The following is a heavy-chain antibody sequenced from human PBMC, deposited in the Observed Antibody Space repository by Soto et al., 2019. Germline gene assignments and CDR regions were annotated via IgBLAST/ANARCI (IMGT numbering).Heavy chain of an antibody. CDR3: ARGGDIVLVPAESGMDV. V-gene: IGHV1-2*04. CDR2: INPNSGGT. J-gene: IGHJ6*02. Sequence: ASVKVSCKASGYTFTGYYMHWVRLAPGQGLEWMGWINPNSGGTNYAQKFQGWVTMTRDTSISTAYMELSRLRSDDTAVYYCARGGDIVLVPAESGMDVWGQGTTVTVSS. D-gene: IGHD2-2*01. CDR1: GYTFTGYY.